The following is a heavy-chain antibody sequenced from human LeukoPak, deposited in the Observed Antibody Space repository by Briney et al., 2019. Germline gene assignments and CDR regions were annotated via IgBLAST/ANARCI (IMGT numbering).Heavy chain of an antibody. CDR2: ISYDGSNK. J-gene: IGHJ4*02. CDR3: AKDRNYYDPSAYYDY. D-gene: IGHD3-22*01. Sequence: PGRSLRLSCAASGFTFSSYAMHWVRQAPGKGLEWVAVISYDGSNKYYADSVKGRFTISRDNSKNTLYLQMNSLRAEDTAVYYCAKDRNYYDPSAYYDYWGQGTLVTVSS. V-gene: IGHV3-30*04. CDR1: GFTFSSYA.